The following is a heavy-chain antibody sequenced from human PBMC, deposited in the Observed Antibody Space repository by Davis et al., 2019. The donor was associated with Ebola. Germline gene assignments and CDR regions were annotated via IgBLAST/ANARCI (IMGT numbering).Heavy chain of an antibody. CDR1: GFTVSSNY. CDR3: ARDRGYSGHDLLDY. Sequence: PGGSLRLSCAASGFTVSSNYMSWVRQAPGKGLEWVAVISYDGSNKYYADSVKGRFTISRDNSKNTLYLQMNSLRAEDTAVYYCARDRGYSGHDLLDYWGQGTLVTVSS. CDR2: ISYDGSNK. D-gene: IGHD5-12*01. J-gene: IGHJ4*02. V-gene: IGHV3-30-3*01.